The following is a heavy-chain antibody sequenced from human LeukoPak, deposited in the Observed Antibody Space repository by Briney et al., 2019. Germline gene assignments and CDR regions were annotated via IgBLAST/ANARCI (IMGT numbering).Heavy chain of an antibody. CDR2: IIPILGIA. D-gene: IGHD3-3*01. CDR3: ARDRVDSGMDV. CDR1: GGTFSSYA. Sequence: SVKVSCKASGGTFSSYAISWVRQAPGQGLEWMGRIIPILGIANYAQKFQGRVTITADNSTSTAYMELSSLRSEDTAVYYCARDRVDSGMDVWGQGTTVTVSS. V-gene: IGHV1-69*04. J-gene: IGHJ6*02.